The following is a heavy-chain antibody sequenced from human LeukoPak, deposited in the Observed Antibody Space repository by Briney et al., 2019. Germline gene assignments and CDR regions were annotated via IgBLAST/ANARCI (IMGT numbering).Heavy chain of an antibody. CDR1: GFTFSNAW. D-gene: IGHD3-22*01. CDR2: IKSKTDGGTT. V-gene: IGHV3-15*01. Sequence: PGGSLRLSCAASGFTFSNAWMSWVRQAPGKGLEWVGRIKSKTDGGTTDYAAPVKGRFIISRDDSINTLYLQMNSLKAEDTALYYCTTDDYYDSSGYHPGFVCWGQGTLVTVSS. J-gene: IGHJ4*02. CDR3: TTDDYYDSSGYHPGFVC.